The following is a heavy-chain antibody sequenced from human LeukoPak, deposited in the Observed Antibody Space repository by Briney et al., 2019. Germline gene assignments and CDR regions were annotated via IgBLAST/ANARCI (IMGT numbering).Heavy chain of an antibody. CDR3: ARDTGRAIPFDF. J-gene: IGHJ4*02. Sequence: SQTLSLTCAISGDSVSSNSAAWNWIRQSPSGGLEWLGRTYYRSKWYNDYAVSVKSRITISPDTSKNQFSLLLNSVSPEDTAVYYCARDTGRAIPFDFWGQGTLVTVSS. CDR1: GDSVSSNSAA. D-gene: IGHD2-2*02. CDR2: TYYRSKWYN. V-gene: IGHV6-1*01.